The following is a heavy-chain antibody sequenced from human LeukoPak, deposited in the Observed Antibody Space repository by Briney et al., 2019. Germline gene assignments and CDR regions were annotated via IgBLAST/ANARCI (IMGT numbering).Heavy chain of an antibody. Sequence: GASVKVSCKAPGYTFTGYYMHWVRQAPGQGLEWMGWINPNSGGTNYAQKFQGRVTMTRDTSISTAYMELSRLRSDDTAVYYCARDGEMATISYFDYWGQGTLVTVSS. D-gene: IGHD5-24*01. J-gene: IGHJ4*02. CDR3: ARDGEMATISYFDY. V-gene: IGHV1-2*02. CDR1: GYTFTGYY. CDR2: INPNSGGT.